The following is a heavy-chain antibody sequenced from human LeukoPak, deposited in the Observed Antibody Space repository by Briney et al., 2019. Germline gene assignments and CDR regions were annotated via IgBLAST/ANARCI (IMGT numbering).Heavy chain of an antibody. CDR1: GYTFTSFA. Sequence: ASVKVSCKASGYTFTSFAIHWVRQAPGQRLEWMGWINTGNGNTKYSQKFQGRVTITRDTSASTAYIELSSLRSEDTAVYYCARDLGSGSLHYWGQGTLVTVSP. CDR3: ARDLGSGSLHY. J-gene: IGHJ4*02. D-gene: IGHD1-26*01. V-gene: IGHV1-3*04. CDR2: INTGNGNT.